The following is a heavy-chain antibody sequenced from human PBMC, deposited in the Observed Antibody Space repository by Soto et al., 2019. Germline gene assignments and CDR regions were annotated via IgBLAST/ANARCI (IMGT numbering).Heavy chain of an antibody. Sequence: AETLSLTCAVYGGSFSGYYWSWIRQPPGKGLEWIGEINHSGSTNYNPSLKSRVTISVDTSKNQFSLKLSSVTAADTAVYYCASTQPPTAMDYYYYGMDVWGQGTTVTSP. J-gene: IGHJ6*02. CDR3: ASTQPPTAMDYYYYGMDV. CDR2: INHSGST. D-gene: IGHD1-1*01. CDR1: GGSFSGYY. V-gene: IGHV4-34*01.